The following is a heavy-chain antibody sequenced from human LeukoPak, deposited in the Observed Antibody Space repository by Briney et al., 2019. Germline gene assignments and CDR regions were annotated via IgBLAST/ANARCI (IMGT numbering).Heavy chain of an antibody. D-gene: IGHD5-18*01. J-gene: IGHJ4*02. V-gene: IGHV1-18*01. CDR3: ARNDQRGYLQRQIDY. CDR2: ISAYNGNT. Sequence: ASVKVSCKASGYTFTSYGISWVRQAPGQGLEWMGWISAYNGNTNYAQKLRGRVTMTTDTSTSTAYMELRSLRSDDTAVYYCARNDQRGYLQRQIDYGGQGTLVTVSS. CDR1: GYTFTSYG.